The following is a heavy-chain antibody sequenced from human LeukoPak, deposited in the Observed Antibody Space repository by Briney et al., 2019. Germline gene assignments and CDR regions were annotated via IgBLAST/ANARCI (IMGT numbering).Heavy chain of an antibody. D-gene: IGHD2-21*01. J-gene: IGHJ3*01. V-gene: IGHV3-23*01. CDR2: IAGGGGKK. CDR3: VKCRISYGYDAFVG. Sequence: GGSLRLSCAASGFSFSNYALSWVRQAPGKGLEWVSYIAGGGGKKFSADSVEGRSTITRDTSRNTLYLQMNSLRDEDTAVYYCVKCRISYGYDAFVGWVQG. CDR1: GFSFSNYA.